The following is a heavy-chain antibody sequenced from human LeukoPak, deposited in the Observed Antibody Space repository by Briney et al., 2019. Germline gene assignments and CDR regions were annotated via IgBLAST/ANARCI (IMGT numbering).Heavy chain of an antibody. V-gene: IGHV1-69*05. Sequence: SVKVSCKASGGTFSSYAISWVRQAPGQGLEWMGGIIPIFGTANYAQKFQGRVTITTDESTSTAYMELSSLGSDDTAVYYCARVVRTMIVVVIYDAFDIWGQGTMVTVSS. CDR2: IIPIFGTA. CDR1: GGTFSSYA. J-gene: IGHJ3*02. D-gene: IGHD3-22*01. CDR3: ARVVRTMIVVVIYDAFDI.